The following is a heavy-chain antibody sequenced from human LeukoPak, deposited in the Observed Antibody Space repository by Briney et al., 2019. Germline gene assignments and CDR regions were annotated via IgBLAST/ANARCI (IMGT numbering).Heavy chain of an antibody. D-gene: IGHD6-6*01. V-gene: IGHV3-15*07. Sequence: GGSLRLSCAASGFTFSSYGMHWVRQAPGKGLEWVARIKTKADGPAEYATPVKGRFAISRDDSQSMVCLQMSSLRSDDTAVYYCVWSSTWDKRFYLDQWGQGTLVTVSS. CDR3: VWSSTWDKRFYLDQ. CDR2: IKTKADGPA. J-gene: IGHJ4*02. CDR1: GFTFSSYG.